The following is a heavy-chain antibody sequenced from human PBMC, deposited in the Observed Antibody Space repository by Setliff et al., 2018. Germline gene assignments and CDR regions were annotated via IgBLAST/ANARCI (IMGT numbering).Heavy chain of an antibody. V-gene: IGHV3-20*04. CDR2: LSWNGDDT. Sequence: PGGSLRLSCTASGFDFGVYGVSWIRQAPGKGLEWVSGLSWNGDDTGYADSVKGRFTISRDNAKNSLYLQMNNLRVEDTAIYYCARLDYGSPAEYWGQGTLVTVSS. CDR1: GFDFGVYG. CDR3: ARLDYGSPAEY. J-gene: IGHJ4*02. D-gene: IGHD4-17*01.